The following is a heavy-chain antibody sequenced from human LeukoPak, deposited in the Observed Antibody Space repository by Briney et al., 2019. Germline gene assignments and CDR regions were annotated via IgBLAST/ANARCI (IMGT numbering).Heavy chain of an antibody. V-gene: IGHV1-18*01. CDR1: GYIFTDYG. D-gene: IGHD1-26*01. CDR3: ARDAVGARAFDF. Sequence: ASVKVSCKASGYIFTDYGIHWVRQAPGQGLEWISWGSTFNGHRLYGQRFQGRVTMTTDPSTTTVYMELTSLTSDDTALYYCARDAVGARAFDFWGQGTMVIVSS. CDR2: GSTFNGHR. J-gene: IGHJ3*01.